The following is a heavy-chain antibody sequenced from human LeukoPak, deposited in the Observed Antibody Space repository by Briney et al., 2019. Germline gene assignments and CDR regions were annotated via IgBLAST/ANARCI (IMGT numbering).Heavy chain of an antibody. CDR3: ARDLGLDY. CDR1: GFTFSSYS. CDR2: ISSSSSSI. V-gene: IGHV3-48*01. D-gene: IGHD1-26*01. J-gene: IGHJ4*02. Sequence: QPGGSLRLSCAASGFTFSSYSMNWVRQAPGKGLEWVSYISSSSSSIYYADSVKDRLTISRDNAKNSLYLQMNSLRAEDTAVYYCARDLGLDYWGQGTLVTVSS.